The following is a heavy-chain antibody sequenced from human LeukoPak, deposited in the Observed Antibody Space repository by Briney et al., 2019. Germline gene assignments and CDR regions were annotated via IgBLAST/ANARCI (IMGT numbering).Heavy chain of an antibody. CDR3: AKDQSSGYFDY. J-gene: IGHJ4*02. CDR2: ISYDGRNK. Sequence: GRSLRLSCAASGFTFSSYGMHWVRQAPGKGLEWVALISYDGRNKYYADSVKGRSTISRDTSKNTLYLQMNSLRAEDTAVYYCAKDQSSGYFDYCGQGTLVTVSS. V-gene: IGHV3-30*18. D-gene: IGHD6-19*01. CDR1: GFTFSSYG.